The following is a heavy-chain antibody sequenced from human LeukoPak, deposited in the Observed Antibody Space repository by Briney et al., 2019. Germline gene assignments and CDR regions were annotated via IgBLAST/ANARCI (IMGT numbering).Heavy chain of an antibody. V-gene: IGHV3-53*01. CDR3: ARDSGRYYYGMDV. CDR1: RFIFSSYW. Sequence: GGSLRLSCATSRFIFSSYWMTWVRRTPGKGLEWVSVIYSGGSTYYADSVKGRFTISRDNSKNTLYLQMNSLRAEDTAVYYCARDSGRYYYGMDVWGQGTTVTVSS. J-gene: IGHJ6*02. CDR2: IYSGGST.